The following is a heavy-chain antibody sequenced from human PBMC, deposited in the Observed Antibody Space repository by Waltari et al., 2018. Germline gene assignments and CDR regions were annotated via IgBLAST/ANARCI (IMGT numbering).Heavy chain of an antibody. J-gene: IGHJ3*02. CDR1: GGSISSGSYY. CDR2: IYASGST. CDR3: ARDGPRAFDI. V-gene: IGHV4-61*02. Sequence: QVQLQESGPGLVKPSQTLSLTCTVSGGSISSGSYYWSWIRQPAGKGLEWIGRIYASGSTNDIPSHKSRVTISVDTSKNQFSLKLSSVTAADTAGYYCARDGPRAFDIWGQGTMVTVSS.